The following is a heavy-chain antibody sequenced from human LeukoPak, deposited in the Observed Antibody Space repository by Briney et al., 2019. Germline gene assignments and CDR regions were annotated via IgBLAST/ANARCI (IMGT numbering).Heavy chain of an antibody. V-gene: IGHV4-59*12. D-gene: IGHD4-17*01. CDR3: ARGIYGDYVGWYFDL. CDR1: GGSISNYY. J-gene: IGHJ2*01. Sequence: PSETLSLTCTVSGGSISNYYWSWIRQPPGKGLEWIGYIYYSGSTNYNPSLKSRVTLSVDTSKNQFSLNLSSVTAADTALYYCARGIYGDYVGWYFDLWGRGTLVTVSS. CDR2: IYYSGST.